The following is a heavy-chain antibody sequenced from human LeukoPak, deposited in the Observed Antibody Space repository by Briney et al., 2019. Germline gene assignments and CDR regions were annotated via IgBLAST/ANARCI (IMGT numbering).Heavy chain of an antibody. CDR2: IRQDGSEK. J-gene: IGHJ3*02. Sequence: GGSLRLSCAASGFTFSSYWMSWVRQAPGKGLEWVANIRQDGSEKYYVDSVKGRFTISRDNAKNSLYLQMNSLRAEDTAVYYCTSHTGTGDAFRPFHIWGQGTMVTVSS. V-gene: IGHV3-7*01. CDR1: GFTFSSYW. CDR3: TSHTGTGDAFRPFHI. D-gene: IGHD2-21*02.